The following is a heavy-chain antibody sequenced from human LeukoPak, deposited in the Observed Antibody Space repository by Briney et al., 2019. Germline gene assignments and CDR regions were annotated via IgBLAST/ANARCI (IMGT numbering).Heavy chain of an antibody. D-gene: IGHD2-21*02. J-gene: IGHJ5*02. CDR1: GGSISSGAFY. CDR2: IYYSGST. CDR3: ARAAAIRGWFDP. V-gene: IGHV4-31*03. Sequence: SETLSLTCTVSGGSISSGAFYNNWIRQRPGKGLEWIGYIYYSGSTYYNPSLKSRVTISVDTSKNQFSLKLSSVTAADTAVYYCARAAAIRGWFDPWGQGTLVTVSS.